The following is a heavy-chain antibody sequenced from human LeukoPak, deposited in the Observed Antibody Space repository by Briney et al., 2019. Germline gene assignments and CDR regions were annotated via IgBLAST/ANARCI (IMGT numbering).Heavy chain of an antibody. CDR3: ATDRVYSSGWYYFDY. V-gene: IGHV3-23*01. D-gene: IGHD6-19*01. Sequence: GGSLRLSCAASGFTFSSYAMSWVRQAPGKGLEWVSAISGSGGSTYYADSVKGRFTISRDNSKNTLYLQMSSLRSEDTAVYYCATDRVYSSGWYYFDYWGQGTLVTVSS. CDR2: ISGSGGST. J-gene: IGHJ4*02. CDR1: GFTFSSYA.